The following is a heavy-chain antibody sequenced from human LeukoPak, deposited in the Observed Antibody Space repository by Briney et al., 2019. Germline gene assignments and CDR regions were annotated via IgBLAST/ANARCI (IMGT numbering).Heavy chain of an antibody. D-gene: IGHD5-18*01. Sequence: ASVKVSCKAPGYTFTSYYMHWVRQAPGQGLEWMGIINPSGGSTSYAQKFQGRVTMTRDTSTSTVYMELSSLRSEDTAVYYCARDPGGYGDFDYWGQGTLVTVSS. CDR3: ARDPGGYGDFDY. J-gene: IGHJ4*02. CDR2: INPSGGST. V-gene: IGHV1-46*01. CDR1: GYTFTSYY.